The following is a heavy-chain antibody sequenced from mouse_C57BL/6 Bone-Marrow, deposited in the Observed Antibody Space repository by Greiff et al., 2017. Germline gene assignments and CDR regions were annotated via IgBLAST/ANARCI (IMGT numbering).Heavy chain of an antibody. CDR1: GYTFTSYG. Sequence: VKLMESGAELARPGASVKLSCKASGYTFTSYGISWVKQRTGQGLEWIGEIYPRSGNTYYNEKFKGKATLTADKSSSTAYMELRSLTSEDSAVYFCANGNSYYFDYWGQGTTLTVSS. J-gene: IGHJ2*01. D-gene: IGHD2-1*01. CDR3: ANGNSYYFDY. V-gene: IGHV1-81*01. CDR2: IYPRSGNT.